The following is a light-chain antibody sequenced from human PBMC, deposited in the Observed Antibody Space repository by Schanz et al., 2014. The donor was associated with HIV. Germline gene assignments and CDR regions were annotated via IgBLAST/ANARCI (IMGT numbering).Light chain of an antibody. CDR2: GAS. CDR3: QQYGSSPWT. Sequence: EIVLTQSPGTLSLSPGERGTLSCRASQSVKSNFIGWYQQKPGQAPRLLIFGASNRAAGIPDRFSGSGSGTDFTLTISRLEPEDFAVYYCQQYGSSPWTFGQGTKVEIK. J-gene: IGKJ1*01. V-gene: IGKV3-20*01. CDR1: QSVKSNF.